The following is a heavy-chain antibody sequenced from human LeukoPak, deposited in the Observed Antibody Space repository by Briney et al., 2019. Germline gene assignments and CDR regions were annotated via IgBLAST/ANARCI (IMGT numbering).Heavy chain of an antibody. CDR2: IIPIFGTA. CDR1: GGTFSSYA. D-gene: IGHD3-3*01. Sequence: SVKVSCKASGGTFSSYAISWVRQAPGQGLEWMGGIIPIFGTANYAQKFQGRVTITADESTSTAYMELSSLRSEDTAVYYCARKTTIFGVVITDYWGQGTPVTVSS. CDR3: ARKTTIFGVVITDY. V-gene: IGHV1-69*13. J-gene: IGHJ4*02.